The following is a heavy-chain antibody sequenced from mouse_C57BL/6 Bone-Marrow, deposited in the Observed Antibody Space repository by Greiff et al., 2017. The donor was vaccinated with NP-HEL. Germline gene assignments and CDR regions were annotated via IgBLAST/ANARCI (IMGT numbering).Heavy chain of an antibody. D-gene: IGHD1-1*01. CDR1: GFNIKDYY. CDR2: IDPEDGET. V-gene: IGHV14-2*01. J-gene: IGHJ1*03. CDR3: ASAVVGSDV. Sequence: EVKLVESGAELVKPGASVKLSCTASGFNIKDYYMHWVKQRTEQGLEWIGRIDPEDGETKYAPKFQGKATITADTSSNTAYLQLSSLTSEDTAVYYCASAVVGSDVWGTGTTVTVSS.